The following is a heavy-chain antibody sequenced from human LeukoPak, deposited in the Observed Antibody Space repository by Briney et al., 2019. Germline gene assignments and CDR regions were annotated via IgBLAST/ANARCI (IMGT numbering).Heavy chain of an antibody. CDR3: AKSLWPEDY. CDR2: IKQDGSEK. Sequence: PGGSLRLSCAASGFTSSSYWMSWVRQAPGKGLEWVANIKQDGSEKNYVDSVKGRFTISRDNAKNSLHLQMNSLRAEDTAVYYCAKSLWPEDYWGQGTLVTVSS. CDR1: GFTSSSYW. J-gene: IGHJ4*02. D-gene: IGHD3-10*01. V-gene: IGHV3-7*01.